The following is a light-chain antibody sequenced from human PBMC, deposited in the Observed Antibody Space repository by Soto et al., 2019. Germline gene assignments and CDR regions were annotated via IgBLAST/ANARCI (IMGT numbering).Light chain of an antibody. J-gene: IGKJ2*01. CDR3: QQYNNWPPMST. CDR2: GTS. CDR1: QNVARN. V-gene: IGKV3-15*01. Sequence: DIVMTQSPDTLSVSPGERATLSCRASQNVARNVAWYQQRPGQAPRLLIHGTSTRAADIPARFSGSVSGTEFTLTINSLQPEDFVIYYCQQYNNWPPMSTFGQGTKLEMK.